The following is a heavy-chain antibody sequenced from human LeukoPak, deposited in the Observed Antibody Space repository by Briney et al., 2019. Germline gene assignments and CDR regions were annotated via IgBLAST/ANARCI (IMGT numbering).Heavy chain of an antibody. V-gene: IGHV3-30*02. J-gene: IGHJ6*03. CDR1: GFTFRSYG. Sequence: GGSLRLSCAASGFTFRSYGMHWVRQAPGKGLEWVAFIRYDGSNKNYADSVKGRFTISRDNSKNTLYLQMNSLRAEDTAVYYRATRYYYYYYMDVWGKGTTVTISS. CDR3: ATRYYYYYYMDV. CDR2: IRYDGSNK.